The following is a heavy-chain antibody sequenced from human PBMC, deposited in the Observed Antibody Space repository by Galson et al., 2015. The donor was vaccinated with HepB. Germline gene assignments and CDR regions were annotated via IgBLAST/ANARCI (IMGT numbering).Heavy chain of an antibody. V-gene: IGHV3-23*01. CDR1: GFTLSNYA. J-gene: IGHJ5*02. D-gene: IGHD3-3*01. Sequence: SLRLSCAASGFTLSNYAMSWVRQAPGKGLEWVSAISGSGETTYYADSVKGRFTISRDNSKNTLYLQMNTLRAEDSAIYYCAKDRVGDFWSGPKPYNWFDPWGQATLVPVSS. CDR2: ISGSGETT. CDR3: AKDRVGDFWSGPKPYNWFDP.